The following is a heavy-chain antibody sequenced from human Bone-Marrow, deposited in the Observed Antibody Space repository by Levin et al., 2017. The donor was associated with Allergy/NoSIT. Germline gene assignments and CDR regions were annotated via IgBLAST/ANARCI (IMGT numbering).Heavy chain of an antibody. J-gene: IGHJ4*02. V-gene: IGHV3-30*04. Sequence: AGGSLRLSCAASGFTFTSYAMHWVRQAPGKGLEWVAVISYDGSNKYYADSVKGRFTFSRDNSKNTLYLDMNSLRVEDTAVYYCARDPFFFYDSEGYVFDSWGQGTLVIVSS. D-gene: IGHD3-22*01. CDR3: ARDPFFFYDSEGYVFDS. CDR1: GFTFTSYA. CDR2: ISYDGSNK.